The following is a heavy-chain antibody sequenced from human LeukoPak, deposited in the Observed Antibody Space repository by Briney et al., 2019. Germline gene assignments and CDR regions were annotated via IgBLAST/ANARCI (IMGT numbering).Heavy chain of an antibody. V-gene: IGHV3-30*02. CDR2: IRYDESAT. J-gene: IGHJ6*03. CDR3: AKQMMERQQYYYMDV. Sequence: PGGSLRLSCVASGLTFSTCGMHWVRQAPGKGLEWLTNIRYDESATYYADSVKGRFTISRENSKNTLYLQMNSLRPEDTAVYYCAKQMMERQQYYYMDVWGKGTSVTVSS. D-gene: IGHD6-13*01. CDR1: GLTFSTCG.